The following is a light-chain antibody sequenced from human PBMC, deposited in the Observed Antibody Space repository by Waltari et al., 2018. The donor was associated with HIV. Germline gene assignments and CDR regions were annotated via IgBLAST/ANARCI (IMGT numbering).Light chain of an antibody. CDR2: DAS. V-gene: IGKV3-11*01. CDR1: QSVSSY. Sequence: DIVLTQSSVTLSLSPGERATLSCRASQSVSSYLAWYQQKPGQVPRLLIYDASNRATGIPARFSGSGSGTDFTLTISSLEPEDFAVYYCQQRSNWPLTFGGGTKVEIK. CDR3: QQRSNWPLT. J-gene: IGKJ4*01.